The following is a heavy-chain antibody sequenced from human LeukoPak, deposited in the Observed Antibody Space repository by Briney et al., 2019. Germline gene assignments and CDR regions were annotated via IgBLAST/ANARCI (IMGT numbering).Heavy chain of an antibody. CDR3: ARGQGIYDYVWGSYPPLDY. CDR1: GGSFSGYY. J-gene: IGHJ4*02. Sequence: KTSETLSLTCAVYGGSFSGYYWSWIRQPPGKELEWIGEINHSGSTNYNPSLKSRVTISVDTSKNQFSLKLSSVTAADTAVYYCARGQGIYDYVWGSYPPLDYWGQGTLVTVSS. D-gene: IGHD3-16*02. V-gene: IGHV4-34*01. CDR2: INHSGST.